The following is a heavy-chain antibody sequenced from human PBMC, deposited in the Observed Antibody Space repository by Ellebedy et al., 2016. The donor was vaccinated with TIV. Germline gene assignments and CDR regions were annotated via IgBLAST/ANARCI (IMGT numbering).Heavy chain of an antibody. Sequence: ESLKISXAASGFTFSSYSMNWVRQAPGKGLEWVSSLSISSSYIYYADSVKGRFTISRDDAKNSLYLQMNSLRAEDTAVYYCARDREVSGSYYGYWGQGTLVTVSS. CDR3: ARDREVSGSYYGY. J-gene: IGHJ4*02. D-gene: IGHD1-26*01. V-gene: IGHV3-21*01. CDR1: GFTFSSYS. CDR2: LSISSSYI.